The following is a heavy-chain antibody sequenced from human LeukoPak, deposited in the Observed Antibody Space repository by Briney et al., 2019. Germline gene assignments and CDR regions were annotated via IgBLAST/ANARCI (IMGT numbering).Heavy chain of an antibody. CDR1: GGSFSGYY. J-gene: IGHJ6*02. CDR3: ARGSIAVAGTNYYYYGMDV. Sequence: KPSETLSLTCAVYGGSFSGYYWSWIRQPPGKGLEWIGEINHSGSTNYNPSLKSRVTITVDTSKNQFSLKLSSVTAADTAVYYCARGSIAVAGTNYYYYGMDVWGQGTTVTVSS. CDR2: INHSGST. D-gene: IGHD6-19*01. V-gene: IGHV4-34*01.